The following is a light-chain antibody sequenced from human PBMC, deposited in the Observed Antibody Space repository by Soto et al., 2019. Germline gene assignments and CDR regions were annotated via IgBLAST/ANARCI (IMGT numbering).Light chain of an antibody. J-gene: IGKJ1*01. CDR2: AAS. Sequence: ILLTQSPSSLSASVGDRVTITCRASQGIDTSLAWFQQRPGKVPRRLVYAASSLQSGVPSRFSGSGSGTEFTLTISSLQPEDFGTYYCLQHTSYPWTFGQGTKVDI. V-gene: IGKV1-17*03. CDR3: LQHTSYPWT. CDR1: QGIDTS.